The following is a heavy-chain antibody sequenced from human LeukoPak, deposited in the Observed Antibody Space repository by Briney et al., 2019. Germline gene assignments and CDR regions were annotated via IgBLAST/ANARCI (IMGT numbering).Heavy chain of an antibody. CDR3: ARKGTIAPTGASHFDY. CDR2: IHYSGST. CDR1: DGSISSSSSTYY. Sequence: SETLSLTCTVSDGSISSSSSTYYWGWIRHPPGKGLEWIGSIHYSGSTCYNPSLKSRVTISVDTSKNQFSVKLSSVTAADTAVYYCARKGTIAPTGASHFDYWGQGTLVTVSS. V-gene: IGHV4-39*01. J-gene: IGHJ4*02. D-gene: IGHD6-13*01.